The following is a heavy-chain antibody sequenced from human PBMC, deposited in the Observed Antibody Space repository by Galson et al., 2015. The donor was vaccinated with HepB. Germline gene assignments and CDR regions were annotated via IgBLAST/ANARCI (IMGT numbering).Heavy chain of an antibody. Sequence: SLRLSCAASGFTFGSYAMHWVRQAPGKGLEWVAVISYDGSNKYYADSVKGRFTISRDNPKNTLYLQMNSLRAEDTAVYYCARGDYSSSVYYYYGMDVWGQGTTVTVSS. CDR3: ARGDYSSSVYYYYGMDV. D-gene: IGHD6-13*01. V-gene: IGHV3-30*04. CDR1: GFTFGSYA. J-gene: IGHJ6*02. CDR2: ISYDGSNK.